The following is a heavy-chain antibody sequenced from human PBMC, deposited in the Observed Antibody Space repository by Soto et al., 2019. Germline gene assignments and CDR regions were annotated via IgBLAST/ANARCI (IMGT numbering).Heavy chain of an antibody. Sequence: QVQLVESGGGVVQPGRSLRLSCAASGFTVSNYGMHWVRQAPGKGLEWVAVIWYDGGHKDNADSVRGRFTISRDNSKNKLYLQMNCLRAEDTAVYYCARGNWNYGYFDYWGQGTLVTVSS. CDR3: ARGNWNYGYFDY. CDR1: GFTVSNYG. J-gene: IGHJ4*02. D-gene: IGHD1-7*01. V-gene: IGHV3-33*01. CDR2: IWYDGGHK.